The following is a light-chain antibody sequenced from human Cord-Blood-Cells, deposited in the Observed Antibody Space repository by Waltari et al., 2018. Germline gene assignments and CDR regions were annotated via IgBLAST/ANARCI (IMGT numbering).Light chain of an antibody. V-gene: IGKV2-28*01. J-gene: IGKJ2*03. Sequence: DIVMTQSPLSLPVTPGEPASISCRSSQSLLHSNGYNYLDWYLQKPGQSPQLLIYLGSSRASGGPDRFSGSGSGTDFTLKISRVEAEDVGVYDCMQALQTRYSFGQGTKLEIK. CDR3: MQALQTRYS. CDR2: LGS. CDR1: QSLLHSNGYNY.